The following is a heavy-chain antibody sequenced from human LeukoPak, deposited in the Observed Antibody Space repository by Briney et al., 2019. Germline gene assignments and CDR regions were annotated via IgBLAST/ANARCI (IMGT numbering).Heavy chain of an antibody. CDR2: ISSSSYT. D-gene: IGHD2-15*01. Sequence: GGSLRLSCAASGFTFSDYYMSWIRQAPGKGLEWVSYISSSSYTNYADSVKGRFTISRDNAKNSLYLQMNSLRAEDTAVYYCARGGYCSGGSCKYYFDYWGQGTLVTVSS. J-gene: IGHJ4*02. V-gene: IGHV3-11*06. CDR1: GFTFSDYY. CDR3: ARGGYCSGGSCKYYFDY.